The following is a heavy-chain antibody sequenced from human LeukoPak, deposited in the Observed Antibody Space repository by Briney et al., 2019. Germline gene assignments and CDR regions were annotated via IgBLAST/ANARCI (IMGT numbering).Heavy chain of an antibody. CDR3: AKCGGYSYGPFVY. J-gene: IGHJ4*02. CDR1: GFTFDDYA. V-gene: IGHV3-9*01. D-gene: IGHD5-18*01. CDR2: ISWNSGSI. Sequence: GRSLRLSCAASGFTFDDYAMHWVRQAPGKSLEWVSGISWNSGSIGYADSVKGRFTISRDNAKNSLYLQMNSLRAEDTALYYCAKCGGYSYGPFVYWGEGALVTVSS.